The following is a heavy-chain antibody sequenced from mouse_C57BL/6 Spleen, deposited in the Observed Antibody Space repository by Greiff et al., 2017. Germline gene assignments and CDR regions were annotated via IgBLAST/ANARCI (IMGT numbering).Heavy chain of an antibody. CDR1: GFTFSSYG. CDR3: ARHAAMITPYYFDY. J-gene: IGHJ2*01. V-gene: IGHV5-6*01. Sequence: EVQLQESGGDLVKPGGSLKLSCAASGFTFSSYGMSWVRQTPDKRLEWVATISSGGSYTYYPDSVKGRFTISRDNAKNTLYLQMSSPKSEDTAMYYCARHAAMITPYYFDYWGQGTTLTVSS. CDR2: ISSGGSYT. D-gene: IGHD2-4*01.